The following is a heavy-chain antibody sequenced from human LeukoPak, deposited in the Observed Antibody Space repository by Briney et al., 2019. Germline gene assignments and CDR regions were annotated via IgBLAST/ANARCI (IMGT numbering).Heavy chain of an antibody. Sequence: SVTVSCKGSGGSFSSYAISWVRQGPGPGLELVGGIIPIFGTANYAQKFQGRVTITADESTSTAYMELSSLRSEDTAVYYCAIPLDIVATSHPGYFDYWGQGTLVTVSS. D-gene: IGHD5-12*01. V-gene: IGHV1-69*01. CDR2: IIPIFGTA. CDR3: AIPLDIVATSHPGYFDY. CDR1: GGSFSSYA. J-gene: IGHJ4*02.